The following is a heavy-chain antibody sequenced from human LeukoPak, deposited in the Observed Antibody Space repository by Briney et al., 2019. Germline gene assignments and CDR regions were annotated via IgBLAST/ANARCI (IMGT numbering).Heavy chain of an antibody. V-gene: IGHV3-23*01. CDR1: GFTFSSYA. J-gene: IGHJ5*02. Sequence: GGSLRLSCAASGFTFSSYAMSWVRQAPGKGLEWVSVISGSGGSTYYADSVKGRFTISRDNSKNTLYLRMNSLRAEDTAVYYCAKDVGHNWFDPWGQGTLVTVSS. CDR3: AKDVGHNWFDP. CDR2: ISGSGGST. D-gene: IGHD1-26*01.